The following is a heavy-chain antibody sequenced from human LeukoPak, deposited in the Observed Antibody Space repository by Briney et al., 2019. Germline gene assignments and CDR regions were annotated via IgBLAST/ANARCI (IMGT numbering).Heavy chain of an antibody. J-gene: IGHJ4*02. V-gene: IGHV3-23*01. CDR3: AKARSLPLDGIEIAHDY. D-gene: IGHD5-24*01. Sequence: GGSLRLSCAASGFTFSSYAMSWVRQAPGKGLEWVSAISGSGGSTYYADSVKGRFTISRDNSKNTLYLQMNSLRAEDTAVYYCAKARSLPLDGIEIAHDYWGQGTLVTVSS. CDR2: ISGSGGST. CDR1: GFTFSSYA.